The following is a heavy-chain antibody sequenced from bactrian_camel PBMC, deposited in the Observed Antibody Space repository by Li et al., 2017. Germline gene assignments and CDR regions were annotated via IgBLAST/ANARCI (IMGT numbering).Heavy chain of an antibody. Sequence: HVQLVESGGGSAQPGGSLRLSCAASHYIISTACMGWFRQAPGKERDWVATDNGVGTTYYGDSVKGRFAISRDNAQNMVYLQMNSLKPEDTADYYCLPALGSGKEYWGQGTQVTVS. V-gene: IGHV3S53*01. D-gene: IGHD5*01. CDR3: LPALGSGKEY. J-gene: IGHJ4*01. CDR2: DNGVGTT. CDR1: HYIISTAC.